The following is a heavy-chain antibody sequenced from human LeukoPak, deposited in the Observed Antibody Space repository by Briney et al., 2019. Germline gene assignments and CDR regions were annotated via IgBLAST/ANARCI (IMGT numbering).Heavy chain of an antibody. CDR1: GFTFSNYA. V-gene: IGHV3-23*01. D-gene: IGHD2-2*02. CDR3: AKSDCDSGSCYTIDY. J-gene: IGHJ4*02. Sequence: GGSLRLSCAASGFTFSNYAMSWVRQAPGKGLEWVSVISGSGGNTSYADSGKGRSTISRDNSKNTLYLEVNSLRAEDTALYYCAKSDCDSGSCYTIDYWGQGTLVTVSS. CDR2: ISGSGGNT.